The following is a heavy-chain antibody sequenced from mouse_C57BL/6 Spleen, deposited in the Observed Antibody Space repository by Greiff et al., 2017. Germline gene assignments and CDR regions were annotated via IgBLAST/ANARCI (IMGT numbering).Heavy chain of an antibody. CDR2: IYPGSGST. V-gene: IGHV1-55*01. CDR3: ARYYGSSYYFDY. D-gene: IGHD1-1*01. CDR1: GYTFTSYW. Sequence: VQLQQPGAELVKPGASVKMSCKASGYTFTSYWITWVKQRPGQGLEWIGDIYPGSGSTNYNEKFKSKATLTVDTSSSTAYMQLSSLTSEDSAVYYGARYYGSSYYFDYWGQGTTLTVSS. J-gene: IGHJ2*01.